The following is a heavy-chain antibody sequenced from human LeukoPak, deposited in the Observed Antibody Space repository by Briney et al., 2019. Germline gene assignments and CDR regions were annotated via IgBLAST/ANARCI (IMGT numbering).Heavy chain of an antibody. CDR1: RFTFSSYD. CDR3: ARGRMDAFDI. CDR2: IGAAGDT. Sequence: GGSLRLSCAASRFTFSSYDMHWVRQATGKGLEWVSAIGAAGDTCYPGSVKGRFTISRENAKNSLYLQTNSMRAGDTAVYYCARGRMDAFDIWGQGTMVTVSS. D-gene: IGHD2/OR15-2a*01. J-gene: IGHJ3*02. V-gene: IGHV3-13*01.